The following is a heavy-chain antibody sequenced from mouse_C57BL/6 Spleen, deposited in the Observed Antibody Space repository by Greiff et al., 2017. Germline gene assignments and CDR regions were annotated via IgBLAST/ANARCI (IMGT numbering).Heavy chain of an antibody. CDR3: ARSSTTVVATDY. CDR1: GYTFTSSG. CDR2: IYPRSGNT. Sequence: QVQLKQSGAELARPGASVKLSCTASGYTFTSSGISWVKQRTGQGLEWIGEIYPRSGNTYYTEKFKGKATLTADKSSSTPYMELRSLTSEDSAVYFCARSSTTVVATDYWGQGTTLTVSS. D-gene: IGHD1-1*01. J-gene: IGHJ2*01. V-gene: IGHV1-81*01.